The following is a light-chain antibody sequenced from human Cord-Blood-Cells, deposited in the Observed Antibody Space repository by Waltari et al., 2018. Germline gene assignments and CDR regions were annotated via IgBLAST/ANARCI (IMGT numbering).Light chain of an antibody. Sequence: DIVMTQSPDSLAVSLGERATINCKSSQSVLYSSNNKNYLAWYQQKPGQPPTLLIYWASNGESGVPDRCRGSGSGTDFTLTISSLQAEDVAVYYCQQYYSTPWTFGQGTKVEIK. V-gene: IGKV4-1*01. CDR3: QQYYSTPWT. CDR2: WAS. CDR1: QSVLYSSNNKNY. J-gene: IGKJ1*01.